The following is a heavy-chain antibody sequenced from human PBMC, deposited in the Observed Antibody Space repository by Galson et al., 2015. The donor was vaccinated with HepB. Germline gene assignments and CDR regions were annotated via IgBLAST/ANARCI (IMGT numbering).Heavy chain of an antibody. CDR1: GFTFGDYA. CDR3: TREDSSSWYERVAFDI. CDR2: IRSKAYGGTT. V-gene: IGHV3-49*03. Sequence: SLRLSCAASGFTFGDYAMSWFRQAPGKGLEWVGFIRSKAYGGTTEYAASVKGRFTISRDDSKSIAYLQMNSLKTEDTAVYYCTREDSSSWYERVAFDIWGQGTMVTVSS. D-gene: IGHD6-13*01. J-gene: IGHJ3*02.